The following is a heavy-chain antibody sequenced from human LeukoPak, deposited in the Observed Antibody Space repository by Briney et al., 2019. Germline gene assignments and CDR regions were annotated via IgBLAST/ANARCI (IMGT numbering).Heavy chain of an antibody. D-gene: IGHD3-10*01. CDR2: ISGSGGST. J-gene: IGHJ4*02. CDR3: AKDQRKELLWFGELFLPYFDY. Sequence: PGGSLRLSCAASGFTFSSYAMSWVRQAPGKGLEWVSAISGSGGSTYYADSVKGRFTISRDNSKNTLYLQMNSLRAEDTAVYYCAKDQRKELLWFGELFLPYFDYWGQGTLVTVPS. CDR1: GFTFSSYA. V-gene: IGHV3-23*01.